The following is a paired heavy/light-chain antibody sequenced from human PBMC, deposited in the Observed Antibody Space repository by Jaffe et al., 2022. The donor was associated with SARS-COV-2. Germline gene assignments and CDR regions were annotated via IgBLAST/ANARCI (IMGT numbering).Light chain of an antibody. V-gene: IGLV2-14*01. CDR3: SSYTSSSTHYV. CDR1: SSDVGGYNY. Sequence: QSALTQPASVSGSPGQSITISCTGTSSDVGGYNYVSWYQQHPGKAPKLMIYEVSNRPSGVSNRFSGSKSGNTASLTISGLQAEDEADYYCSSYTSSSTHYVFGTGTKVTVL. J-gene: IGLJ1*01. CDR2: EVS.
Heavy chain of an antibody. Sequence: QITLKESGPTLVKPTQTLTLTCTFSGFSLSTSGVGVGWIRQPPGKALEWLALIYWDDDKRYSPSLKSRLTITKDTSKNQVVLTMTNMDPVDTATYYCAHLHLPPLQYHPYCGGDCYLKGGGNFDYWGQGTLVTVSS. CDR1: GFSLSTSGVG. J-gene: IGHJ4*02. V-gene: IGHV2-5*02. D-gene: IGHD2-21*02. CDR3: AHLHLPPLQYHPYCGGDCYLKGGGNFDY. CDR2: IYWDDDK.